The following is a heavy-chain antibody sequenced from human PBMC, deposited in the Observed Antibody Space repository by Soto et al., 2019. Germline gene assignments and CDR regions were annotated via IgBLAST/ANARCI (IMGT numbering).Heavy chain of an antibody. CDR1: GGSIRDGGYY. Sequence: SETLSLTCTVSGGSIRDGGYYWSWIRQRPGKGLEWLGYIYYTGSAYYNPSLKSRLTISVDVSKSQFSLKLTSLTAADTAVYYCAKDPSPQPTTVVTPGWFDPWGQGVLVTVSS. V-gene: IGHV4-31*03. D-gene: IGHD4-17*01. CDR2: IYYTGSA. J-gene: IGHJ5*02. CDR3: AKDPSPQPTTVVTPGWFDP.